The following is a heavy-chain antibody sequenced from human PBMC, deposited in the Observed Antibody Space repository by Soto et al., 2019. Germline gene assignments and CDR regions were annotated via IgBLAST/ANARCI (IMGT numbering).Heavy chain of an antibody. V-gene: IGHV4-30-4*01. J-gene: IGHJ4*02. D-gene: IGHD3-22*01. CDR3: AREVYDSSTFDY. Sequence: PSETLSLTCTVSGGSISSGDYYWSWIRQPPGKGLEWIGYIYYSGSTYYNPSLKSRVTISVDTSKNQFSLKLSSVTAADTAVYYCAREVYDSSTFDYWGQGTLVTVSS. CDR1: GGSISSGDYY. CDR2: IYYSGST.